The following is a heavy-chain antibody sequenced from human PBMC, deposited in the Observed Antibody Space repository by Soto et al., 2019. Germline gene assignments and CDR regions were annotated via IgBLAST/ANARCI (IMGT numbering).Heavy chain of an antibody. J-gene: IGHJ4*02. CDR3: AGGGGGVGEASFDS. CDR1: GYTFTSYT. CDR2: INAGNGRE. Sequence: QVQLEQSGAEVKKPGASVKVSCKTSGYTFTSYTLHWVRQAPGQGLEWMGWINAGNGREKYSQRFQDRVSLSTDKPATTAYMELRSLRSEDTAVYFWAGGGGGVGEASFDSWGQGTQVTVSS. D-gene: IGHD3-10*01. V-gene: IGHV1-3*01.